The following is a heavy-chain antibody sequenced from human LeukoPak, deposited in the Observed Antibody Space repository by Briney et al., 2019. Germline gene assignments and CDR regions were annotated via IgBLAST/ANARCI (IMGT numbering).Heavy chain of an antibody. CDR2: IWYDGSNK. CDR3: AKVAGRYYGSGSYYNDY. CDR1: GFTFSSYG. J-gene: IGHJ4*02. Sequence: GGSLRLSCAASGFTFSSYGMHWVRQAPGKGLEWVAVIWYDGSNKYYADSVKGRFTISRDNSKNTLYLQMNSLRAEDTAVYYCAKVAGRYYGSGSYYNDYWGQGTLVTVSS. V-gene: IGHV3-33*06. D-gene: IGHD3-10*01.